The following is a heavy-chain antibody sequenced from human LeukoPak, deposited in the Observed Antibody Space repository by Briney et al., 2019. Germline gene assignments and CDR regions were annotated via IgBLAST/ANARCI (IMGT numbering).Heavy chain of an antibody. Sequence: GASVKVSCKASGYTFTSYGISWVRQAPGQGLEWMGWISAYNGNTNYAQKLQGRVTMTTDTSTSTAYMELRSLRSDDTAVYYCARTLSPVGRARPRLWDYWGQGTLVTVSS. V-gene: IGHV1-18*01. CDR1: GYTFTSYG. CDR2: ISAYNGNT. D-gene: IGHD4/OR15-4a*01. J-gene: IGHJ4*02. CDR3: ARTLSPVGRARPRLWDY.